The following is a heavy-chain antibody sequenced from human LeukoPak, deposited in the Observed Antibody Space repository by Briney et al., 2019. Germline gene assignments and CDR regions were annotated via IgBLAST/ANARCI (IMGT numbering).Heavy chain of an antibody. CDR3: ARSREWELRLYYYYMDV. Sequence: PSETLSLTCTVSGRSISSYYWSWIRQPPGKGLEWIGYIYYSGSTDYNPSLKSRVTISVDTSRNQFSLKLSSVTAADTAVYYCARSREWELRLYYYYMDVRGKGTTVTVSS. CDR2: IYYSGST. D-gene: IGHD1-26*01. J-gene: IGHJ6*03. CDR1: GRSISSYY. V-gene: IGHV4-59*01.